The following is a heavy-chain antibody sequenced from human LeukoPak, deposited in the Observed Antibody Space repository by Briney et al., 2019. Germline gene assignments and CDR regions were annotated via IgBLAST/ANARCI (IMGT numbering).Heavy chain of an antibody. CDR1: GDSISSFY. D-gene: IGHD6-13*01. J-gene: IGHJ4*02. Sequence: SETLSLTCTVSGDSISSFYWSWIRQSPGKGLEWIGYFYHSGTTKYNPSFKSRVAISVDTSKNQFSLRLSSVTAADTAVYYCARVEYSSSWYPLGLDYWGQGTLVTVSS. CDR3: ARVEYSSSWYPLGLDY. V-gene: IGHV4-59*13. CDR2: FYHSGTT.